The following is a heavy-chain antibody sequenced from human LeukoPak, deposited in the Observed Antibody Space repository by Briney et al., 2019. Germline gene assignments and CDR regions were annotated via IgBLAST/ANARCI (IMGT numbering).Heavy chain of an antibody. CDR1: GGTFSSYA. D-gene: IGHD3-22*01. CDR2: IIPIFGTA. CDR3: ARSHVPNYYDSSGPSGAFDI. V-gene: IGHV1-69*06. J-gene: IGHJ3*02. Sequence: SVKVSCKASGGTFSSYAISWVRQAPGQGLEWMGGIIPIFGTANYAQKFQGRVTITADKSTSTAYMELSSLRSEDTAVYYCARSHVPNYYDSSGPSGAFDIWGQGTMVTVSS.